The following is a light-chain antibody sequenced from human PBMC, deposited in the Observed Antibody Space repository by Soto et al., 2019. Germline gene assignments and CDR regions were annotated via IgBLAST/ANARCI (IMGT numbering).Light chain of an antibody. CDR2: DVN. V-gene: IGLV2-11*01. Sequence: QSALTQPRSVSGSPGQSITISCTGSNSDVGSYNYVSWYQQHPGQAPKFMIYDVNKRPSGVSHRFSGSKSGNTASLTISGLQADDEADYYCLSYAGSYNFVFGSGTKVTV. J-gene: IGLJ1*01. CDR1: NSDVGSYNY. CDR3: LSYAGSYNFV.